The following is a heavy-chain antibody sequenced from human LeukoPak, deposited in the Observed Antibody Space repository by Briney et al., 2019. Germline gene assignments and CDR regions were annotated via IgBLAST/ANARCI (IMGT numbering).Heavy chain of an antibody. Sequence: ASVKVSCKASGGTFSSYAISWVRQAPGQGLEWMGRIIPILGIANYAQKFQGRVTITADKSTSTAYMELSSLRSEDTAVYYCARVMADYSNYYYYYYGMDVWGQGTTVTVSS. V-gene: IGHV1-69*04. CDR3: ARVMADYSNYYYYYYGMDV. D-gene: IGHD4-11*01. J-gene: IGHJ6*02. CDR2: IIPILGIA. CDR1: GGTFSSYA.